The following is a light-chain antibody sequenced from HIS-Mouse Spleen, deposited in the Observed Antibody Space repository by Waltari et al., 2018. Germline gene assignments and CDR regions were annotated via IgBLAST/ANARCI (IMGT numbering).Light chain of an antibody. V-gene: IGLV3-10*01. CDR3: YSTDSSGDHRV. J-gene: IGLJ2*01. Sequence: SYELTQPPSVSVSPGQTARITCSVDALPTKYAYWYQQKSGQAPRLVIYEESKRPSGRRERFPGFISGTMATLTISGAQVEDEADYYCYSTDSSGDHRVFGGGTKLTGL. CDR1: ALPTKY. CDR2: EES.